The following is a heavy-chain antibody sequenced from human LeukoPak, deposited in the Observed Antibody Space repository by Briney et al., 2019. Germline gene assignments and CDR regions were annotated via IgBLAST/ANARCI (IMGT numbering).Heavy chain of an antibody. CDR3: ARDYGGSSPFDY. Sequence: SETLSLTCTVSGGSISGSYWNWIRQSPGKGLEWIGYVSYTGSTRYNPSLNSRVTISVDTSKNQFSLKLSSVTAADTAVYYCARDYGGSSPFDYWGQGTLVTVSS. D-gene: IGHD4-23*01. CDR1: GGSISGSY. V-gene: IGHV4-59*01. CDR2: VSYTGST. J-gene: IGHJ4*02.